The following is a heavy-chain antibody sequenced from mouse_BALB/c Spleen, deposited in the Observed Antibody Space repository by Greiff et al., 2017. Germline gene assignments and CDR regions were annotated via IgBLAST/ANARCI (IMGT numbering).Heavy chain of an antibody. Sequence: EVQVVESGGGLVQPGGSLKLSCAASGFTFSSFGMHWVRQAPEKGLEWVAYISSGSSTIYYEDTVKGRFTISRDNTKNTLFLQMTSLRSEDTAMYYCERWYGITLYYAMDYWGQGTSVTVSS. CDR1: GFTFSSFG. D-gene: IGHD2-10*02. CDR2: ISSGSSTI. CDR3: ERWYGITLYYAMDY. V-gene: IGHV5-17*02. J-gene: IGHJ4*01.